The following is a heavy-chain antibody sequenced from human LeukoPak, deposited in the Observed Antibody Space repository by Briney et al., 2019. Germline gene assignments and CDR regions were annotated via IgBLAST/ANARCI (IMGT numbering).Heavy chain of an antibody. CDR3: ARHRPYYDILTGYPYGMDV. V-gene: IGHV5-51*01. CDR2: IYPGDSDT. D-gene: IGHD3-9*01. CDR1: GYSFTSYW. Sequence: GESLKISCKGSGYSFTSYWIGWVRQMPGKGLEWMGIIYPGDSDTRYSPSFQGQVTISADKSISTAYLQWSSLKASDTAMYYCARHRPYYDILTGYPYGMDVWGQGTTVTVS. J-gene: IGHJ6*02.